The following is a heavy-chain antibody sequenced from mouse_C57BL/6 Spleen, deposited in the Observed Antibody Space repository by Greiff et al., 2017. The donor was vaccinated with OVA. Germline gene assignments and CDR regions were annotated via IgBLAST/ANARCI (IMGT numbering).Heavy chain of an antibody. CDR1: GFTFSSYT. CDR3: ARHWVYDGYRYFDY. V-gene: IGHV5-9*01. J-gene: IGHJ2*01. Sequence: EVQLVESGGGLVKPGGSLKLSCAASGFTFSSYTMSWVRQTPEKRLEWVATISGGGGNTYYPDSVKGRFTISRDNAKNTLYLQMSSLRSEDTALYYCARHWVYDGYRYFDYWGQGTTLTVSS. CDR2: ISGGGGNT. D-gene: IGHD2-3*01.